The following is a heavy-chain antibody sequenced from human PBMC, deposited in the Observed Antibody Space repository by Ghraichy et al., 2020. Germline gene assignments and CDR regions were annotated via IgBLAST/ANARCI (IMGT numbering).Heavy chain of an antibody. D-gene: IGHD4-17*01. CDR3: AREEGPGTVTTTKAFDY. J-gene: IGHJ4*02. CDR2: INHSGST. V-gene: IGHV4-34*01. Sequence: ESLNISCAVYGGSFSGYYWSWIRQPPGKGLEWIGEINHSGSTNYNPSLKSRVTISVDTSKNQFSLKLSSVTAADTAVYYCAREEGPGTVTTTKAFDYWGQGTLVTVSS. CDR1: GGSFSGYY.